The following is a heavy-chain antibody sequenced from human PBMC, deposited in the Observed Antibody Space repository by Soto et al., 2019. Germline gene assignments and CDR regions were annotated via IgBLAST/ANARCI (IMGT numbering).Heavy chain of an antibody. CDR3: ASSMVRGVKFDY. CDR1: GGSISSYY. D-gene: IGHD3-10*01. CDR2: IYYSGST. V-gene: IGHV4-59*08. J-gene: IGHJ4*02. Sequence: QVQLQESGPGLVKPSETLSLTCTVSGGSISSYYWSWIRQPPGKGLEWIGYIYYSGSTNYNPSLKSRVTISVDTSKNQFSLKLSSVTAAYTAVYYCASSMVRGVKFDYWGQGTLVTVSS.